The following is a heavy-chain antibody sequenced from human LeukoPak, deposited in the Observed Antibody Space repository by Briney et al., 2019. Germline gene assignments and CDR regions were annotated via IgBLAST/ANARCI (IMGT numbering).Heavy chain of an antibody. V-gene: IGHV3-7*04. CDR2: IKQDESEK. CDR3: ARAARILIFGVVIILGRPFDY. J-gene: IGHJ4*02. D-gene: IGHD3-3*01. Sequence: GGSLRLSGAASGFTFSSYWMSWVRQAPGKGLEWVANIKQDESEKSYVDSVKGRFTISRDNAKNSLYLRMNSLRAEDTAVYYCARAARILIFGVVIILGRPFDYWGQGTLVTVSS. CDR1: GFTFSSYW.